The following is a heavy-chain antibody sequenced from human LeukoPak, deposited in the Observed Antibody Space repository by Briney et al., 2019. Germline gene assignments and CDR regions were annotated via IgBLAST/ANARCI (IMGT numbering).Heavy chain of an antibody. CDR2: IRYDGSNK. D-gene: IGHD5-24*01. Sequence: GGSLRLSCAASGFTFSSYGMHRVRQAPGKGLEWVAFIRYDGSNKYYAGSVKGRFTISRDNSKNTLYLQMNSLRAEDTAVYYCARAPGWVEMATTLYYFDYWGQGTLVTVSS. V-gene: IGHV3-30*02. CDR1: GFTFSSYG. CDR3: ARAPGWVEMATTLYYFDY. J-gene: IGHJ4*02.